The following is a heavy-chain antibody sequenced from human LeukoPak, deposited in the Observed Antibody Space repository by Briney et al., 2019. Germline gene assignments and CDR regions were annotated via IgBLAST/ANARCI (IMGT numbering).Heavy chain of an antibody. CDR2: IYYSGST. J-gene: IGHJ4*02. CDR1: GGSISSSSYY. Sequence: KTSETLSLTCTVSGGSISSSSYYWGWIRQPPGKGLEWIGSIYYSGSTYYNPSLKSRVTISVDTSKNQFSLKLSSVTAADTAVYYCARLKDYGSGSYPFDYWGQGTLVTVSS. V-gene: IGHV4-39*01. CDR3: ARLKDYGSGSYPFDY. D-gene: IGHD3-10*01.